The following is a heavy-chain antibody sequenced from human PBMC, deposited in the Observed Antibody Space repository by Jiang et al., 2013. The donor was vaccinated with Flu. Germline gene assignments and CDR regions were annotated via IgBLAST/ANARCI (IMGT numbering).Heavy chain of an antibody. D-gene: IGHD6-19*01. V-gene: IGHV4-39*01. Sequence: GPGLVKPSETLSLTCTVSGGSISSSSYYWGWIRQPPGKGLEWIGSIYYSGSTYYNPSLKSRVTISVDTSKNQFSLKLSSVTAADTAVYYCARGGSSGWYLEWLLDYWGQGTLVTVSS. CDR2: IYYSGST. J-gene: IGHJ4*02. CDR3: ARGGSSGWYLEWLLDY. CDR1: GGSISSSSYY.